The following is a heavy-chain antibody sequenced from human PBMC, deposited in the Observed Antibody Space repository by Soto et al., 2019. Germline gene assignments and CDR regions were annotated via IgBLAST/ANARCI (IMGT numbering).Heavy chain of an antibody. D-gene: IGHD2-15*01. V-gene: IGHV1-3*01. CDR3: ARGPGGPDGPGDY. Sequence: QVQLVQSGAEVKKPGASVKVSCKASGYTFTSYAMHWVRQAPGQRLEWMGWINAGNGNTRYSQKFQGRVTITRDTSASTAYMELSSLRSEDTAVYYCARGPGGPDGPGDYWGQGTLVTVSS. J-gene: IGHJ4*02. CDR2: INAGNGNT. CDR1: GYTFTSYA.